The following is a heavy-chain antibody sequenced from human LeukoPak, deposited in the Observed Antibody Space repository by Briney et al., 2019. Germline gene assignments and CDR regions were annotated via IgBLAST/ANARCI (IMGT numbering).Heavy chain of an antibody. CDR2: IKTRADGGTT. D-gene: IGHD3-22*01. Sequence: PGGTLRLSCSASGFTFNNAWMNWVRQAPGNGLEWVGRIKTRADGGTTDYAAPVKGRFTISRDDSKNTLYLQMNGLKTEDTAVYYCATDVSGYFYSLLDSWGQGTLVTVSS. V-gene: IGHV3-15*01. CDR1: GFTFNNAW. J-gene: IGHJ4*02. CDR3: ATDVSGYFYSLLDS.